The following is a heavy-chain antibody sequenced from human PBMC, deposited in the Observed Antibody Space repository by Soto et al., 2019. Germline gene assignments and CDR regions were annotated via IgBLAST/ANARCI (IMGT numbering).Heavy chain of an antibody. Sequence: QVQLVESGGGVVQPGRSLRLSCAASGFSISRSAMHWVRQAPGKGLEWVAVIAYDGSNKWYADSAKGRFTISRDNSKNPLYRHMSSLRGEDTAVYYCARDLQAGADYVNGVAPWGQGTLVTVSS. V-gene: IGHV3-30*04. CDR1: GFSISRSA. D-gene: IGHD4-17*01. CDR3: ARDLQAGADYVNGVAP. J-gene: IGHJ5*02. CDR2: IAYDGSNK.